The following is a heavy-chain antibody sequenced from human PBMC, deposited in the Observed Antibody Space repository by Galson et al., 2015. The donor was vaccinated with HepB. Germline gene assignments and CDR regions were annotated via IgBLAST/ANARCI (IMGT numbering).Heavy chain of an antibody. J-gene: IGHJ5*02. CDR2: ISGSGGST. Sequence: SLRLSCAASGFTFSSYAMSWVRQAPGKGLEWVSAISGSGGSTYYADSVKGRFTISRDNSKNTLYLQMNSLRAEDTAVYYCAKIGRGSSWYHQAYNWFDPWGQGTLVTVSS. D-gene: IGHD6-13*01. CDR3: AKIGRGSSWYHQAYNWFDP. CDR1: GFTFSSYA. V-gene: IGHV3-23*01.